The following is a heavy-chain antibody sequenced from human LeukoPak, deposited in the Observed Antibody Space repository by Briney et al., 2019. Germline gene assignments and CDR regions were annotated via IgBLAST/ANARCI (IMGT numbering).Heavy chain of an antibody. CDR2: ISWNSVSI. Sequence: GGSLRLSCVASGFTFDDYAMHWVRQAPGKGLEWVSGISWNSVSIGYADSVKGRFTISRDNAKNSLYLQMNSLRAEDTALYYCAKAYYDILTGPFDYWGQGTLVTVSS. D-gene: IGHD3-9*01. CDR3: AKAYYDILTGPFDY. CDR1: GFTFDDYA. J-gene: IGHJ4*02. V-gene: IGHV3-9*01.